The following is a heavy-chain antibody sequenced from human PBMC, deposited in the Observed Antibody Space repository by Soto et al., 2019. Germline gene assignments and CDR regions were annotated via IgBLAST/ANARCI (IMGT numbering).Heavy chain of an antibody. V-gene: IGHV4-39*01. Sequence: SETLSLTCTVSGGSISSSSYYWGWIRQPPGKGLEWIGSIYYSGSTYYNPSLKSRVTISVDTSKNQFSLKLSSVTAADTAVYYCARTGFSIVVVPAATWYYYYYMDVWGKGTTVTVSS. D-gene: IGHD2-2*01. CDR2: IYYSGST. CDR3: ARTGFSIVVVPAATWYYYYYMDV. CDR1: GGSISSSSYY. J-gene: IGHJ6*03.